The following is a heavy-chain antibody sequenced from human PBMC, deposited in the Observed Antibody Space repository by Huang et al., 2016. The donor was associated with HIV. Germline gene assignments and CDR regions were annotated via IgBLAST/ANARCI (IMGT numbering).Heavy chain of an antibody. CDR3: AKESRWFSDFDH. CDR1: GFKLSGFG. V-gene: IGHV3-30*18. CDR2: ISYDGRSQ. J-gene: IGHJ4*02. D-gene: IGHD2-15*01. Sequence: QVHLVESGGGVVQPGGSLRLSCAASGFKLSGFGRHWGRRAPGKGLEWVAVISYDGRSQFYTDSVKGRFTISRDNSDNTLSLQMKGLRPDDTAVYYCAKESRWFSDFDHWGQGVLVSVSS.